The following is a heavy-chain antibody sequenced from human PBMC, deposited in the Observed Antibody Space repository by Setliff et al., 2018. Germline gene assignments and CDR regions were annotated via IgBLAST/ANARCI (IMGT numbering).Heavy chain of an antibody. Sequence: SETLSLTCTVSGDSISSGSYYWNWIRQPAGKGLEWIGRIFSGGSTTHYNPSLKSRLSMSIDTSKSQFSLRLSSVTAADTAVYYCARDDYDSGGYYYGSFDVWGQGTLVTVSS. D-gene: IGHD3-22*01. CDR2: IFSGGST. J-gene: IGHJ3*01. V-gene: IGHV4-61*02. CDR3: ARDDYDSGGYYYGSFDV. CDR1: GDSISSGSYY.